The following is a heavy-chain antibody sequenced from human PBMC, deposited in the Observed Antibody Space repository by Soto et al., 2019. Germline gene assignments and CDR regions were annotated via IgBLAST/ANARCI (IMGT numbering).Heavy chain of an antibody. CDR2: IYLSGST. J-gene: IGHJ4*02. CDR3: ARDSNFKRATLTDTYFDY. Sequence: SETLSLTCAVSGYSINSGYYWGWIRQPPGKGLEWIGSIYLSGSTYYNPSLKSRVTISVDTSKNHFSLKLSSVTAADTAVFYCARDSNFKRATLTDTYFDYWGQGTLVTVSS. D-gene: IGHD4-4*01. CDR1: GYSINSGYY. V-gene: IGHV4-38-2*02.